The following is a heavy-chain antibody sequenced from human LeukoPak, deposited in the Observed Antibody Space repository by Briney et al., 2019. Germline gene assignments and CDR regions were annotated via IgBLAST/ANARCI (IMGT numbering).Heavy chain of an antibody. D-gene: IGHD2-2*01. V-gene: IGHV1-2*02. CDR2: INPNSGGT. CDR3: ARTRYCSSTSCYAGGFFRYYYYGMDV. J-gene: IGHJ6*02. Sequence: ASVKVSCKASGYTFTGHYMHWVRQAPGQGLEWMGWINPNSGGTNYAQKFQGRVTMTRDTSISTAYMELSRLRSDDTAVYYCARTRYCSSTSCYAGGFFRYYYYGMDVWGQGTTVTVSS. CDR1: GYTFTGHY.